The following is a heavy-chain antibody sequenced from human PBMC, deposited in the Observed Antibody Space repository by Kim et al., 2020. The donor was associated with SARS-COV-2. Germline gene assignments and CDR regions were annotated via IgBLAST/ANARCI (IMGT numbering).Heavy chain of an antibody. CDR3: ARDGREGSGSYYVFDY. CDR1: GGTFSSYA. D-gene: IGHD1-26*01. CDR2: IIPIFGTA. V-gene: IGHV1-69*13. Sequence: SVKVSCKASGGTFSSYAISWVRQAPGQGLEWMGGIIPIFGTANYAQKFQGRVTITADESTSTAYMELSSLRSEDTAVYYCARDGREGSGSYYVFDYWGQGTLVTVSS. J-gene: IGHJ4*02.